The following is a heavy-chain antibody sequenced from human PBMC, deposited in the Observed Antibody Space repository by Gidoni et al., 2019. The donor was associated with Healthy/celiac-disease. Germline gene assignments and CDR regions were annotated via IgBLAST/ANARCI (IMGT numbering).Heavy chain of an antibody. D-gene: IGHD3-10*01. CDR1: GGSISSSSYY. CDR3: ARAHLWVYYFDY. CDR2: IYYSGGT. V-gene: IGHV4-39*07. Sequence: QLQLQESGPGLVKPSETLSLTCTVSGGSISSSSYYWGWIRQPPGKGLEWIGSIYYSGGTYYNPSLKSRVTISVDTSKNQFSLKLSSVTAADTAVYYCARAHLWVYYFDYWGQGTLVTVSS. J-gene: IGHJ4*02.